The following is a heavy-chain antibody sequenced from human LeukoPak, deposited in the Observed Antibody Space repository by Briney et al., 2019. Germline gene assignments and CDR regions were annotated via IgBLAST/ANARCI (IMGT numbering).Heavy chain of an antibody. CDR3: ARARGYSGLFDY. Sequence: PGGSLRLSCAASGFTFSSYAMHWVRQAPGKGLEYVSAISSNGGSTYYANSVKGRFTISRDNSKNTLYLQMGSLRAEDMAVYYCARARGYSGLFDYWGQGTLVTVSS. CDR2: ISSNGGST. V-gene: IGHV3-64*01. J-gene: IGHJ4*02. CDR1: GFTFSSYA. D-gene: IGHD5-12*01.